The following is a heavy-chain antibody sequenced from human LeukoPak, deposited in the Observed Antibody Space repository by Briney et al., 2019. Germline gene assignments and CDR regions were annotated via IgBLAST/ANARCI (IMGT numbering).Heavy chain of an antibody. V-gene: IGHV1-2*02. CDR2: INPNSGGT. CDR3: ASARGQYYYYMDV. Sequence: ASVEVSCKASGYTFTGYCIHWVRQAPGQGLEWMGWINPNSGGTIYAQKFQGRVAMTKDTSISTAYMDLSRLGSDDTAVYYCASARGQYYYYMDVWGKGTTVTVSS. CDR1: GYTFTGYC. J-gene: IGHJ6*03.